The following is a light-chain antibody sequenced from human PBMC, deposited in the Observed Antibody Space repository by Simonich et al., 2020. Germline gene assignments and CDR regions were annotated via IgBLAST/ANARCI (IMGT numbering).Light chain of an antibody. J-gene: IGKJ1*01. CDR3: QQYYSTPRT. CDR2: WAS. CDR1: QSVLYSSNNKNY. Sequence: DIVMTQSPDSLAVSLGERATINCKSSQSVLYSSNNKNYLAWYQQKPGQPPKLLIYWASTRESGVPERSRGSGSGTDFTLTISSLQAEDVAVYYCQQYYSTPRTFGQGTKVEIK. V-gene: IGKV4-1*01.